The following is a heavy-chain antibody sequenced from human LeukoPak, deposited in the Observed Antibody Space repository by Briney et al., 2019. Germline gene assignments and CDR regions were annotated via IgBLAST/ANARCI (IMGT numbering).Heavy chain of an antibody. CDR2: IYYSGST. V-gene: IGHV4-59*01. Sequence: PSETLSLTCTASGGSISSYYWSWIRQPPGKGLEWIGYIYYSGSTNYNPSLKSRVTISVDTSKNQFSLKLSSVTAADTAVYYCARLVEMATINFDYWGQGTLVTVAS. CDR3: ARLVEMATINFDY. J-gene: IGHJ4*02. D-gene: IGHD5-24*01. CDR1: GGSISSYY.